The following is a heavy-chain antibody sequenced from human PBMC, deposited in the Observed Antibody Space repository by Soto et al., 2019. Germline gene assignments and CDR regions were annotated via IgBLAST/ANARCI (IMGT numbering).Heavy chain of an antibody. V-gene: IGHV4-34*01. D-gene: IGHD2-15*01. CDR1: GGSFSGFY. Sequence: QVQLQQWGAGLLKPSETLSLTCAVYGGSFSGFYWSWIRQPPGKGLEWIGEINHSGSTNYNPSLKSRVTISADTSKNQFSLQLSSVTAAGTAVYYCVSKLGSCTGGSCNWYFDLWGRGTLVTVSS. CDR3: VSKLGSCTGGSCNWYFDL. J-gene: IGHJ2*01. CDR2: INHSGST.